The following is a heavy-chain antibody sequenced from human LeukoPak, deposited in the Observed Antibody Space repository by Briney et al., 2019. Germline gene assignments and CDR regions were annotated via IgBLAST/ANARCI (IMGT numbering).Heavy chain of an antibody. J-gene: IGHJ5*02. CDR2: IYYSGST. D-gene: IGHD3-3*01. Sequence: PSETLSLTCTVSGGSISSYYWSWIRQPPGKGLEWIGYIYYSGSTNYNPSLKSRVTISVDTSKNQFSLKLSSVTAANTAVDYCARHAFTDFWSGYYPNWFDPWGQGTLVTVSS. CDR3: ARHAFTDFWSGYYPNWFDP. V-gene: IGHV4-59*08. CDR1: GGSISSYY.